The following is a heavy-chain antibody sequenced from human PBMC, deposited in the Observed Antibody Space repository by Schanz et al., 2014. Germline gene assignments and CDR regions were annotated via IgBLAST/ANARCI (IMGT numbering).Heavy chain of an antibody. J-gene: IGHJ3*01. V-gene: IGHV3-30*04. CDR3: TRDRGALINHNDALDL. D-gene: IGHD3-16*01. CDR1: GFTFSSYA. Sequence: VQLLESGGGLVQPGGSLRLSCAASGFTFSSYAMSWVRQPPGKGLEKVAVTSTDGTKTYYAASVRGRFTISRDNSKNTVYLQMNSLRSEDTAVYYCTRDRGALINHNDALDLWGQGTMVSVSS. CDR2: TSTDGTKT.